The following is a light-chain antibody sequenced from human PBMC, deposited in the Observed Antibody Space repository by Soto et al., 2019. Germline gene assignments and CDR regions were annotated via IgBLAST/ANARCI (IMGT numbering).Light chain of an antibody. Sequence: EIVLTQSPGTLSLSPGERATLSCRASQRVSSSYLAWYQQKPGQAPRLLIYGASSRATGIPYRFSGSGSGTDFTLTISRLEPEDFAVYYCQQYGSSLFTFGPGTKVDI. V-gene: IGKV3-20*01. CDR2: GAS. CDR1: QRVSSSY. J-gene: IGKJ3*01. CDR3: QQYGSSLFT.